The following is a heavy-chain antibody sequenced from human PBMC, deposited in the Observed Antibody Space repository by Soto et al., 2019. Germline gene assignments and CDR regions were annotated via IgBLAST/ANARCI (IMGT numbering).Heavy chain of an antibody. CDR2: ISYDGSKN. J-gene: IGHJ4*02. CDR3: AKAAGVRGATMAY. CDR1: GFTFSSYG. V-gene: IGHV3-30*18. Sequence: QVQLVESGGGVVQPWRSLRLSCAASGFTFSSYGMHWVRQAPGKRLEWVAGISYDGSKNNHADSVKRRFTISRDNSKNTLYLEMNSLSAEDTAVYYGAKAAGVRGATMAYWGQGTLVTVSS. D-gene: IGHD1-26*01.